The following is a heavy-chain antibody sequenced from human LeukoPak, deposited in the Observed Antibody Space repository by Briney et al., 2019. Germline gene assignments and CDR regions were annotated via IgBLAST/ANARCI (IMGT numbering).Heavy chain of an antibody. Sequence: GASVKVSCKASGYTFGDYAVHWLRQAPGQRFEWMGWIDAGNGDTRYSQKFQGRVTITRDTSASTAYIGVRRLRSEDTAMYYCARGSTSDWPLDHWGQETLVTISS. V-gene: IGHV1-3*01. CDR2: IDAGNGDT. D-gene: IGHD2-2*01. CDR3: ARGSTSDWPLDH. CDR1: GYTFGDYA. J-gene: IGHJ4*02.